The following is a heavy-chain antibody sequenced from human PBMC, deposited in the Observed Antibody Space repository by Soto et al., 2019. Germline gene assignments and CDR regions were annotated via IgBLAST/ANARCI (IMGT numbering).Heavy chain of an antibody. CDR1: GVTFRDYW. J-gene: IGHJ5*02. CDR3: VREVIAVLGSIRWFDP. V-gene: IGHV3-74*01. CDR2: IGPDGTST. Sequence: LRLSCAVSGVTFRDYWMHWVRQVPGKGLLWVSRIGPDGTSTKYADSVKGRFTISRSNPENTLYLQMNSLRAEDTGVYYCVREVIAVLGSIRWFDPWGQGTLVTVSS. D-gene: IGHD6-19*01.